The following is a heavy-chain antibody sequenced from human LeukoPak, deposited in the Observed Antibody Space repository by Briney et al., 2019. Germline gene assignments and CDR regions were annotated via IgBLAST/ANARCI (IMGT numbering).Heavy chain of an antibody. Sequence: AASVKVSCKASGYTFTSYYMHWVRQAPGQGLEWMGIINPSGGSTSYAQKFQGRVTMTRDMSTSTVYMELSSLRSEDTAVYYCARGPPKEYYYYYMDVWGKGTTVTISS. V-gene: IGHV1-46*01. CDR1: GYTFTSYY. J-gene: IGHJ6*03. CDR3: ARGPPKEYYYYYMDV. CDR2: INPSGGST.